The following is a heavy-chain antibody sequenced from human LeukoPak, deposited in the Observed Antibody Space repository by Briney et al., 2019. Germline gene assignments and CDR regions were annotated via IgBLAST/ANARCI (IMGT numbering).Heavy chain of an antibody. Sequence: GGSLRLSCAGSGFIFSNAWMNWVRQAPGQGLEWVGRIRNKANSHTTEYAASVKGRFTFSRDDSKNSLYLQMNSLEIEDTAIYYCARARTGSIRFFDYWGQGTLVTVSS. CDR1: GFIFSNAW. CDR2: IRNKANSHTT. J-gene: IGHJ4*02. D-gene: IGHD3-16*01. CDR3: ARARTGSIRFFDY. V-gene: IGHV3-72*01.